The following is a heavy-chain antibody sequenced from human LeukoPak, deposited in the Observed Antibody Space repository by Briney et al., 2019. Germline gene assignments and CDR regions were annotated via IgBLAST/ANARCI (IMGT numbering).Heavy chain of an antibody. J-gene: IGHJ4*02. V-gene: IGHV1-18*01. CDR3: ARETQSYDYVWGSYRYPDY. CDR2: ISAYNGNT. CDR1: VYTFTTYG. Sequence: ASVNVSFKSSVYTFTTYGISWVRQAPGQGLEWMGWISAYNGNTNYAQKLQGRVTMTTDTSTSTAYMELRSLRSDDTAVYYCARETQSYDYVWGSYRYPDYWGQGTLVTVSS. D-gene: IGHD3-16*02.